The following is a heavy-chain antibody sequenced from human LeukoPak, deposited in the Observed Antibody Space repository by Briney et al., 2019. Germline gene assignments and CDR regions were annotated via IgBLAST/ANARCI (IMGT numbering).Heavy chain of an antibody. Sequence: SETLSLTCTVSGGSISSYYWSWIRQPAGKGLEWIGRIYTSGSTNYNPSLKSRVTMSVDTSKNQFSLKLSSVTAADTAVYYCARDATTVTWYYFDYWGQGTLVTVSS. CDR1: GGSISSYY. J-gene: IGHJ4*02. D-gene: IGHD4-17*01. CDR2: IYTSGST. V-gene: IGHV4-4*07. CDR3: ARDATTVTWYYFDY.